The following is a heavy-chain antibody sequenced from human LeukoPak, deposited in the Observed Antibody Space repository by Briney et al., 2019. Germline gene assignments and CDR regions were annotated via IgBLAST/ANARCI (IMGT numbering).Heavy chain of an antibody. Sequence: PGRSLRLSCAASGFTFSSYGMHWFRQAPGKGLDGLAVIWYDGSNKYYADSVKGRFTISRDNPKNTLYLQMNSLRAEDTAVYYCARVSSGWYPYFDYWGQGTLVTVSS. J-gene: IGHJ4*02. CDR2: IWYDGSNK. CDR3: ARVSSGWYPYFDY. D-gene: IGHD6-19*01. V-gene: IGHV3-33*01. CDR1: GFTFSSYG.